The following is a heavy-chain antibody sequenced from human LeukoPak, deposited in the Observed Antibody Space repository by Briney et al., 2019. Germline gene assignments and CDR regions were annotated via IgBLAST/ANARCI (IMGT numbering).Heavy chain of an antibody. D-gene: IGHD6-19*01. V-gene: IGHV3-74*01. J-gene: IGHJ4*02. CDR1: GFIFGSYW. CDR2: INTDGSGT. CDR3: AKDRTSSGWIRYFDY. Sequence: GGSLRLSCTTSGFIFGSYWMHWVRQVPGGKGLVWVSRINTDGSGTDYADSVKGRFTISRDNAKNSLYLQMISLRADDTAFYFCAKDRTSSGWIRYFDYWGQGSLVTVSS.